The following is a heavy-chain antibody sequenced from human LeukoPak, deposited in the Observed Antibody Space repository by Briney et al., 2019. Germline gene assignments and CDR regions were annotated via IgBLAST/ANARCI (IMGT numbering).Heavy chain of an antibody. J-gene: IGHJ4*02. D-gene: IGHD6-19*01. CDR3: ARGGSSGWPDY. Sequence: SETLSLTCSVSGGSVRSISDYWGWIRQPPGKGLEWIGFIYYSGSTNYNPSLKSRVTMSIDTSKNQFSLRLSSVTAADTAVYYCARGGSSGWPDYWGQGILVTVAS. V-gene: IGHV4-61*01. CDR1: GGSVRSISDY. CDR2: IYYSGST.